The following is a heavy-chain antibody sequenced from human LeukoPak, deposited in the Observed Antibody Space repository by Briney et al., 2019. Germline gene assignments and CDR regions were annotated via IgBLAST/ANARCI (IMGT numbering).Heavy chain of an antibody. CDR3: ARGLSIAVAESWFDP. CDR2: ISGSGGST. V-gene: IGHV3-23*01. CDR1: GFTFGSYA. J-gene: IGHJ5*02. Sequence: GGSLRLSCAASGFTFGSYAMSWVRQAPGKGLEWVSAISGSGGSTYYADSVKGRFTISRDNAKNSLYLQMNSLRVEDTAVYYCARGLSIAVAESWFDPWGQGTLVTVSS. D-gene: IGHD6-19*01.